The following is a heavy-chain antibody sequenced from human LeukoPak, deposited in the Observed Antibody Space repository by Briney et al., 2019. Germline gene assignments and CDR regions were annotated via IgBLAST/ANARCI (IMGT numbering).Heavy chain of an antibody. CDR3: ALGGAYYDSGGYYQGFDY. V-gene: IGHV3-30-3*01. CDR1: GFTFSSYT. CDR2: ISHDGSDK. J-gene: IGHJ4*02. Sequence: GGSLRLSCAASGFTFSSYTLHWVRQAPGKGLEWVSFISHDGSDKYYADSVKGRFSISRDNFKDTLYLQVNSLRAEDTAVYYCALGGAYYDSGGYYQGFDYWGQGALVTVSS. D-gene: IGHD3-22*01.